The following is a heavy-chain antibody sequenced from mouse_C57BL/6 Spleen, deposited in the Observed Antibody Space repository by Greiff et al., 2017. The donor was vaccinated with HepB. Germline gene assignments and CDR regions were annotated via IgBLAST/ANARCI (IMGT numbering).Heavy chain of an antibody. D-gene: IGHD1-1*01. CDR1: GYAFSSSS. V-gene: IGHV1-82*01. CDR3: ARGFITTVVDY. Sequence: QVQLQQSGPELVKPGASVKISCKASGYAFSSSSMNWVKQRPGKGLEWIGRIYPGDGDTNYNGKFKGKATLTADKSSSTAYMQLSSLTSEDSAVYFCARGFITTVVDYWGQGTTLTVSS. CDR2: IYPGDGDT. J-gene: IGHJ2*01.